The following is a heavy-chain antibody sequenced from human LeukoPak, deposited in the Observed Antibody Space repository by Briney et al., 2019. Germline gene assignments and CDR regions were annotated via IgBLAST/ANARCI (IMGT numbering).Heavy chain of an antibody. V-gene: IGHV3-66*01. CDR2: IYSGGST. CDR1: GFTVSSNY. CDR3: ASLYYYDSKADY. J-gene: IGHJ4*02. Sequence: GGSLRLSCAASGFTVSSNYMSWVRQAPGKGLEWVSVIYSGGSTYYADSVKGRFTISRDNSKNTLYLQMNSLRAEDTAVYYCASLYYYDSKADYWGQGTLVTVSS. D-gene: IGHD3-22*01.